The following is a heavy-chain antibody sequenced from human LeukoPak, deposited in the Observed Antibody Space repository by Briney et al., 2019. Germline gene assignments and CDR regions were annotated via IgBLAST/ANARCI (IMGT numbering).Heavy chain of an antibody. CDR2: IRSDGRDT. CDR3: ATDMGEAGSGSYRFGLDV. Sequence: GGSLRLSCAASGFTFSSHWMYWVRQAPGKGLLWVSRIRSDGRDTTYADSVKGRFTISRDNAKNTLDLQMISLRAEDTAVYYCATDMGEAGSGSYRFGLDVWGQGTTVTVSS. CDR1: GFTFSSHW. J-gene: IGHJ6*02. V-gene: IGHV3-74*01. D-gene: IGHD3-22*01.